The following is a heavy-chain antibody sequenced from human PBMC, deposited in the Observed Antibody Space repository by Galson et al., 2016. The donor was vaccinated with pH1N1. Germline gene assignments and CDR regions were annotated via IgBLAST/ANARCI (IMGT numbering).Heavy chain of an antibody. D-gene: IGHD3-22*01. Sequence: SLRLSCAASGFTFSSYGMHWVRLAPGKGLEWVAVTWYDGSDRYYADSVKGRFTISRDNSKNTLYLQMNSLRAEDTAVYYCAREGNYYNSSYLGDGFDIWGQGTMVVVSS. CDR2: TWYDGSDR. V-gene: IGHV3-33*01. CDR1: GFTFSSYG. J-gene: IGHJ3*02. CDR3: AREGNYYNSSYLGDGFDI.